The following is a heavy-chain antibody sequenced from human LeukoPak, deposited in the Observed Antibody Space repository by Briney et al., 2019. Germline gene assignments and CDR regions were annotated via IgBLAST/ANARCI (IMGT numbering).Heavy chain of an antibody. J-gene: IGHJ4*02. V-gene: IGHV1-2*02. CDR3: ARLAGHYYDSSGYDY. CDR2: INPNSGGT. D-gene: IGHD3-22*01. CDR1: GYTFTGYY. Sequence: ASVKISCKASGYTFTGYYMHWVRQAPGQGLEWMGWINPNSGGTNYAQKFQGRVTMTRDTSISTAYMELSRLRSDDTAVYYCARLAGHYYDSSGYDYWGQGTLVTVSS.